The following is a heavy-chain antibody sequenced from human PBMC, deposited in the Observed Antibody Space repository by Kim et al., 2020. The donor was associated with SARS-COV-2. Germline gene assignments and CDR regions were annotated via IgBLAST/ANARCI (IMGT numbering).Heavy chain of an antibody. V-gene: IGHV3-30-3*01. CDR3: ARDSWSRLRGLTYSYYGMDI. J-gene: IGHJ6*02. D-gene: IGHD3-10*01. CDR2: ISYDGSNK. CDR1: GFTFSSCA. Sequence: GWSLRLSCAASGFTFSSCAIHWVRQAPGKGLEWVAVISYDGSNKNYADSVKGCFTISRDNSKNTLYLQMNSLRAEDTALYYCARDSWSRLRGLTYSYYGMDIWGQGTTVTVSS.